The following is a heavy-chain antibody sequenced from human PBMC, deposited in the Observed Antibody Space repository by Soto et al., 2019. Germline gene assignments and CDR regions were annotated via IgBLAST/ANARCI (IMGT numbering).Heavy chain of an antibody. Sequence: ASVKVSCKASGYTFTSYGISWVRQAPGQGLEWMGWISAYNGNTNYAQKLQGRVTMTTDTSTSTAYMELRSPRSDNTAVYYCVRDLAVADTHNIFDPWGQGTVVTAPQ. CDR3: VRDLAVADTHNIFDP. CDR2: ISAYNGNT. J-gene: IGHJ5*02. D-gene: IGHD6-19*01. V-gene: IGHV1-18*01. CDR1: GYTFTSYG.